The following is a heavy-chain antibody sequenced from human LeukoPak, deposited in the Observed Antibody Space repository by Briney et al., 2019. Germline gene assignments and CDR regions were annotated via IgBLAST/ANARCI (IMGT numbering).Heavy chain of an antibody. J-gene: IGHJ6*03. Sequence: PGGSLRLSCASSGFNFADYAMHWVRQSPGKGLEWISLISRDGSSIYYGDAVKGRFTTSRDNSKNYLFLQMDSLRVDDTAFYFCAKDHDSGDYLAFYMGVWGKGTTVTVSS. V-gene: IGHV3-43D*04. CDR1: GFNFADYA. CDR3: AKDHDSGDYLAFYMGV. D-gene: IGHD4-17*01. CDR2: ISRDGSSI.